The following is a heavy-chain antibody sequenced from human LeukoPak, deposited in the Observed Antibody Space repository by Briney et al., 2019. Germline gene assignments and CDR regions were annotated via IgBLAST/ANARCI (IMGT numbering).Heavy chain of an antibody. Sequence: SATLSLTGTGSGGSISSYYWSWIRQPPRQRLDWFGYIYYSGSTNYNPSLKSRVTISVDTSKNQFSLALSSVTAADTAVYYCARQGTSGSYLTGLDVWGQGTTVTVSS. V-gene: IGHV4-59*08. CDR2: IYYSGST. CDR3: ARQGTSGSYLTGLDV. D-gene: IGHD3-22*01. J-gene: IGHJ6*02. CDR1: GGSISSYY.